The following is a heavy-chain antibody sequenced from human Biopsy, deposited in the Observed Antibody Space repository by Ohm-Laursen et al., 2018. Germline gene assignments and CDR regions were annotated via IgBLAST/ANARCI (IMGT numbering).Heavy chain of an antibody. J-gene: IGHJ6*02. D-gene: IGHD2-15*01. CDR3: ARDRYRWDIAAVVAAHYNEKYYALDV. V-gene: IGHV1-18*01. Sequence: ASVKVSCQASGYPFGTYGVPWVRQAPGQGLAWLGWLSASTPPPPTSAQPFPGRVTMTADTSTDIASMELRSLRSDDTAIYSCARDRYRWDIAAVVAAHYNEKYYALDVWGQGTTVTVSS. CDR2: LSASTPPPP. CDR1: GYPFGTYG.